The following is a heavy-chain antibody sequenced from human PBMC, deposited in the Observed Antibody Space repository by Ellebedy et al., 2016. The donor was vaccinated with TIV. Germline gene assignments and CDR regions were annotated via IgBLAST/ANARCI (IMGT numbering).Heavy chain of an antibody. D-gene: IGHD3-9*01. CDR3: AREHYDTLTGYSATNDY. V-gene: IGHV1-2*02. Sequence: ASVKVSCKASGYTFTDYFMHWVRQAPGQGLEWMGWINPNTGDTIYTQKFQGGVTMTRDTSISTAYMELSRLRSDDTAVYYCAREHYDTLTGYSATNDYWGQGSLVTVSS. CDR1: GYTFTDYF. J-gene: IGHJ4*02. CDR2: INPNTGDT.